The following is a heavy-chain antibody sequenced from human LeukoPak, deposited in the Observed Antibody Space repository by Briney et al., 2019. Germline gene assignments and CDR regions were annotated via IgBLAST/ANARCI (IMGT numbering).Heavy chain of an antibody. CDR2: MNPNSGNT. D-gene: IGHD3-9*01. CDR1: GYTFTSYD. CDR3: ARGGDYDILTGYFWIDYYYGMDV. V-gene: IGHV1-8*01. Sequence: ASVKVSCKASGYTFTSYDIHWVRQATGQGLEWMGWMNPNSGNTGYAQKFQGRVTMTRNTSISTAYMELSSLRSEDTAVYYCARGGDYDILTGYFWIDYYYGMDVWGQGTTVTVSS. J-gene: IGHJ6*02.